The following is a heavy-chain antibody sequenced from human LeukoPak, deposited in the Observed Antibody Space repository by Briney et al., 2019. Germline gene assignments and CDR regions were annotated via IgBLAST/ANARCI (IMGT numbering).Heavy chain of an antibody. J-gene: IGHJ4*02. CDR1: GFTFSSYA. CDR2: ISGSGGST. CDR3: AKYYCSSANCYSDY. V-gene: IGHV3-23*01. D-gene: IGHD2-2*02. Sequence: GGSLRLSCAASGFTFSSYAMGWVRQAPGKGLEWVSAISGSGGSTYYADSVMGRFTVSRDNSKNTLHLQMNSLRAEDTAVYYCAKYYCSSANCYSDYWGQGTLVTVSS.